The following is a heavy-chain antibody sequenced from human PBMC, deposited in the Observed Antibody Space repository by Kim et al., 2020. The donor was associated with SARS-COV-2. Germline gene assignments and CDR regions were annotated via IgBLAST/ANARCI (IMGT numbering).Heavy chain of an antibody. Sequence: GGSLRLSCAASGFTFSSYAMHWVRQAPGKGLEWVAVISYDGSNKYYADSVKGRFTISRDNSKNTLYLQMNSLRAEDTAVYYCARDLQYSSSWYAGAFDIWGQGTMVTVSS. D-gene: IGHD6-13*01. CDR2: ISYDGSNK. CDR1: GFTFSSYA. J-gene: IGHJ3*02. CDR3: ARDLQYSSSWYAGAFDI. V-gene: IGHV3-30*04.